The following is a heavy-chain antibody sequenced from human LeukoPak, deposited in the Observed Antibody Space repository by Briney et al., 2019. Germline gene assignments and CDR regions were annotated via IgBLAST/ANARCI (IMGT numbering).Heavy chain of an antibody. CDR1: GFPFSTFA. D-gene: IGHD2-8*02. Sequence: GSLILSCAASGFPFSTFAMIWVRQPPGKGLEWVSSIFPSGGEIHYADSVRGRFTISRDNSKSTLSLQMNSLRVEDTAIYYCATYRQVLLPFESWGQGTLVTVSS. V-gene: IGHV3-23*01. CDR2: IFPSGGEI. CDR3: ATYRQVLLPFES. J-gene: IGHJ4*02.